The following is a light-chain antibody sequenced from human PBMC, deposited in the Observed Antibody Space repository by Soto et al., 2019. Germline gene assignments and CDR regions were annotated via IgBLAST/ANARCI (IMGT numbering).Light chain of an antibody. CDR1: QSVSSY. CDR3: QQRSNFFT. V-gene: IGKV3-11*01. J-gene: IGKJ5*01. Sequence: EIVWTQSPATLSLSPGERATLSCRASQSVSSYLAWYQQKPGQAPRLLIYDASNRATGIPARFSGSGSGTDFTLTISSLEPEDFAVYYCQQRSNFFTFGQGTRLEIK. CDR2: DAS.